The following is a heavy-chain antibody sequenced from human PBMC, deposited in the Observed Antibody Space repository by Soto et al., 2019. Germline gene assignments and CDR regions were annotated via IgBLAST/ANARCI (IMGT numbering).Heavy chain of an antibody. CDR2: IRSEAYGGTT. V-gene: IGHV3-49*04. J-gene: IGHJ5*02. Sequence: GGSLRLSCTASGFTFGDYAMSWVRQAPGKGLEWVGFIRSEAYGGTTEYAASVKGRFTISRDDSKSIAYLQMNSLKTEDTAVYYCTREYYDSSGNRDWFDPWGQGTLVTVSS. CDR3: TREYYDSSGNRDWFDP. CDR1: GFTFGDYA. D-gene: IGHD3-22*01.